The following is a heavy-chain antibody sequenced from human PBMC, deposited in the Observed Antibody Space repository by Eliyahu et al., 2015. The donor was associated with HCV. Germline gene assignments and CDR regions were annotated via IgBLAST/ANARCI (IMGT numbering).Heavy chain of an antibody. CDR2: IDNDGSTT. CDR3: VRDLMGRDDY. V-gene: IGHV3-74*01. Sequence: GKGLVWVSRIDNDGSTTTYADSVKGRFTISRDNAKNTLYLQMNSLRAEDTAVYYCVRDLMGRDDYWGQGTLVTVSS. J-gene: IGHJ4*02. D-gene: IGHD3-10*01.